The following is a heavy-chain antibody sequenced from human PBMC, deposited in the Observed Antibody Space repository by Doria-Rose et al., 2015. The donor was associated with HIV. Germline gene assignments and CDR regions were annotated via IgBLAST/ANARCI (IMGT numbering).Heavy chain of an antibody. J-gene: IGHJ4*02. D-gene: IGHD6-13*01. CDR3: ARIKSSRWYHKYYFDF. Sequence: QESGPVLAKPTETLTLTCTVSGVSLSSPGMGVSWIRQPPGKALEWLANIFSGDERSYKTSLKSRLTISRGTSKSQVVLTMTDMDPVDTATYYCARIKSSRWYHKYYFDFWGQGTLVIVSA. V-gene: IGHV2-26*01. CDR2: IFSGDER. CDR1: GVSLSSPGMG.